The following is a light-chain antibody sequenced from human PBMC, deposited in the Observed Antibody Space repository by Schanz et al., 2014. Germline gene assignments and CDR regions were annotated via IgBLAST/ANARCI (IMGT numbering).Light chain of an antibody. V-gene: IGKV3-11*01. CDR2: DAS. J-gene: IGKJ4*01. CDR1: QSVSSN. Sequence: EIVLTQSPATLSLSPGERATLSCRASQSVSSNLAWYQQKPGQAPRLLIYDASNRATGIPARFSGSGSGTDFTLTISRLEPEDFAVYYCQQHGSSRGTFGGGTKVEIK. CDR3: QQHGSSRGT.